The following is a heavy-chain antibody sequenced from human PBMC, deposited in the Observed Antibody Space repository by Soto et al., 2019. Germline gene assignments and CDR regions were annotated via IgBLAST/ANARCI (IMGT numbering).Heavy chain of an antibody. CDR1: GFSVSRNY. D-gene: IGHD3-10*01. V-gene: IGHV3-53*02. J-gene: IGHJ4*02. CDR3: ARVPGRL. Sequence: QLVETGGGLIQPGTSLTLSCAASGFSVSRNYMTWVRQAPGKGLEWVSFVYSGGATFYADSVKGRFILSXXXSQNTMYLQMNNLRAEDTAVYYCARVPGRLWGRGTLVTVAS. CDR2: VYSGGAT.